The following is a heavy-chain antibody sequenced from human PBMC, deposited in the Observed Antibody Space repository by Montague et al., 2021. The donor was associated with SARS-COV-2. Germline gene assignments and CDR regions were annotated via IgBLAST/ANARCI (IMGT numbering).Heavy chain of an antibody. CDR1: GFTFSSYW. J-gene: IGHJ6*02. CDR2: INSDGSST. V-gene: IGHV3-74*01. CDR3: ARGLRYFDWLAYYGMDV. Sequence: SLRLSCAASGFTFSSYWMHWVRQAPGKGLVWVSRINSDGSSTGYADSVKGRFTISRDNAKNTLYLQMNSLRAEDTAVYYCARGLRYFDWLAYYGMDVWGQGTTVTVSS. D-gene: IGHD3-9*01.